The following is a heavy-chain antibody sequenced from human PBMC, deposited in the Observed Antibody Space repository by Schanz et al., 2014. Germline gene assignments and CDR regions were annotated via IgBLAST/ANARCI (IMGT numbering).Heavy chain of an antibody. CDR2: IYHNGDT. Sequence: QVLLQESGPGVVKPSGTLSLTCAVSGGSIISSTWWGWVRQPPGKGLEWIGEIYHNGDTSFNPSLKRRAPMSVDKSKKDFSLRLPSLTAADTALYYCVRGVGAWEQRIFDYWGKGTLVTVSS. J-gene: IGHJ4*02. CDR3: VRGVGAWEQRIFDY. V-gene: IGHV4-4*02. D-gene: IGHD1-26*01. CDR1: GGSIISSTW.